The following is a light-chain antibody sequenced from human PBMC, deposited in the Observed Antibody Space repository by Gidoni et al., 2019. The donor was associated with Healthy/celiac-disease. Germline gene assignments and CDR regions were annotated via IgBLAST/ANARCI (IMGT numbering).Light chain of an antibody. CDR1: QSVSSS. V-gene: IGKV3-11*01. J-gene: IGKJ4*01. CDR2: DAS. Sequence: ELVLTQSPATLSLSPGERATLSCRASQSVSSSLAWYQQKPGLIYDASNRATGIPARFSGSGSGTDFTLTISSLEPEDFAVYYCQQRSNWPPALTFGGGTKVEIK. CDR3: QQRSNWPPALT.